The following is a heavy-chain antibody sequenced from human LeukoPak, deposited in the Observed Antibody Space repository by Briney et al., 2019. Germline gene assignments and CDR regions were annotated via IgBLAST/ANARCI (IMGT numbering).Heavy chain of an antibody. CDR3: ARGVDIVVVPAAIHP. D-gene: IGHD2-2*03. CDR2: INPSGGST. J-gene: IGHJ5*02. CDR1: GYTFTSYY. V-gene: IGHV1-46*03. Sequence: ASVKVSCKASGYTFTSYYMHWVRQAPGQGLEWMGIINPSGGSTSYAQKFQGRVTMTGDTSTSTVYMELSNLRSEDTAVYYCARGVDIVVVPAAIHPWGQGTLVTVSS.